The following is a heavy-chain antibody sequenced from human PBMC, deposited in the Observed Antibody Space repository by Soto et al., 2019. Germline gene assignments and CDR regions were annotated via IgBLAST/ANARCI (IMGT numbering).Heavy chain of an antibody. CDR3: ASYSSGSRLFDY. CDR1: GGSFSGYY. D-gene: IGHD3-22*01. V-gene: IGHV4-34*01. CDR2: INHSGST. J-gene: IGHJ4*02. Sequence: PSETLSLTCAVYGGSFSGYYWSWIRQPPGKGLEWIGEINHSGSTNYNPSLKSRVTISVDTSKNQFSLKLSSVTAADTAVYYCASYSSGSRLFDYWGQGTLVTVSS.